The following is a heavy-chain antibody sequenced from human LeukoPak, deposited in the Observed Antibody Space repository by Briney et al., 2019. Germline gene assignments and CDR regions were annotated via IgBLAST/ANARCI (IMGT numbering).Heavy chain of an antibody. Sequence: ASVKVSCKASGYTFTGYYMHWVRQAPGQGLEWMGWINPNSGGTNYAQKFQGRVTMTRDTSISTAYMELSRLRSDDTAVYYCARVYSSSEGYYYYYYMDVWGKGTTVTVSS. CDR2: INPNSGGT. D-gene: IGHD6-6*01. J-gene: IGHJ6*03. V-gene: IGHV1-2*02. CDR3: ARVYSSSEGYYYYYYMDV. CDR1: GYTFTGYY.